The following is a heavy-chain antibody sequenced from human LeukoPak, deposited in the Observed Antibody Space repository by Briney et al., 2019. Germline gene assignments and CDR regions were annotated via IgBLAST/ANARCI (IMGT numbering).Heavy chain of an antibody. CDR3: ATYQPPYYYYYYMDV. V-gene: IGHV1-24*01. Sequence: ASVKVSCKVSGYTLTELSMHWVRQAPGKGLEWMGGFDPGDGETIYAQKFQGRVTMTEDTSTDTAYMELSSLRSEDTAVYYCATYQPPYYYYYYMDVWGKGTTVTVSS. CDR2: FDPGDGET. J-gene: IGHJ6*03. CDR1: GYTLTELS. D-gene: IGHD2-2*01.